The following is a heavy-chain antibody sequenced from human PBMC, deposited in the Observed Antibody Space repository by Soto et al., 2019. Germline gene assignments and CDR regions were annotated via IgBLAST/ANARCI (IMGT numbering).Heavy chain of an antibody. CDR2: INPSGGST. D-gene: IGHD1-26*01. CDR1: GYTFTSYY. Sequence: QVQLVQSGAEVKKPGASVKVSCKASGYTFTSYYMHWVRQAPGQGLEWMGIINPSGGSTSYAQKFQGRVTMTRDTSPSTVYMELSSLRSEDTAVYYCARGARGTRATSRDPQNWFDPWGQGTLVTVSS. J-gene: IGHJ5*02. V-gene: IGHV1-46*03. CDR3: ARGARGTRATSRDPQNWFDP.